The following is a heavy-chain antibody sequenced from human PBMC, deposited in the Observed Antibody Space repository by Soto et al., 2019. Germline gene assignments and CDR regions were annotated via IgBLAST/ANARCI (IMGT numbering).Heavy chain of an antibody. D-gene: IGHD3-10*01. CDR3: AREVRGMVRGIITNYYYYMDV. J-gene: IGHJ6*03. CDR2: IYYSGNT. CDR1: GGSISSGDYY. Sequence: QVQLQESGPGLVKPSQTLSLTCTVSGGSISSGDYYWSWIRQHPGKGLEWIGYIYYSGNTYYNPSLKIRVIISVDTSKNQFSLKLSSVTAADTAVYYCAREVRGMVRGIITNYYYYMDVWGKGTTVTVSS. V-gene: IGHV4-31*03.